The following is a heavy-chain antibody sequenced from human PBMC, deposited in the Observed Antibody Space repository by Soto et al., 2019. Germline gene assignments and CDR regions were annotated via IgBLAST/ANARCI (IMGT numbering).Heavy chain of an antibody. J-gene: IGHJ6*01. CDR2: IYHSGST. Sequence: PSETLSLTCAVFGGSISSTNWCTWVRQPPGKGLEWIGEIYHSGSTNYNPSLKSRVTISVDKSKNQFSLKLSFVTAADTAVYYCARRTYDGLDVWGEGTTVTVSS. D-gene: IGHD3-3*01. CDR1: GGSISSTNW. CDR3: ARRTYDGLDV. V-gene: IGHV4-4*02.